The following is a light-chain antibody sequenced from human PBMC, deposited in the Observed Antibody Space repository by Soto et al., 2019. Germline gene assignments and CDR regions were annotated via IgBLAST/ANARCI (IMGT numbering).Light chain of an antibody. Sequence: IVMTQSPVTLSVSPGEGATLSCRASQSVSSNLAWYQQKPGQAPRLLISDASARATGVPARFSGSGSGAQFALTISSLQSEDFAIYYCQQYHEWPLTFGQGTKV. J-gene: IGKJ1*01. V-gene: IGKV3-15*01. CDR2: DAS. CDR3: QQYHEWPLT. CDR1: QSVSSN.